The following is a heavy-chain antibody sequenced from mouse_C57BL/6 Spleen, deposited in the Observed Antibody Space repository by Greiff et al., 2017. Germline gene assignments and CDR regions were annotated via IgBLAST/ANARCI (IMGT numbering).Heavy chain of an antibody. CDR3: AREFITTVGGFAY. Sequence: EVQLQQSGPGLVKPSQSLSLTCSVTGYSITSGYYWNWIRQFPGNKLEWMGYISYDGSNNYNPSLKNRISITRDTSKNQFFLKLNSVTTEDTATYYCAREFITTVGGFAYWGQGTLVTVSA. CDR1: GYSITSGYY. J-gene: IGHJ3*01. V-gene: IGHV3-6*01. CDR2: ISYDGSN. D-gene: IGHD1-1*01.